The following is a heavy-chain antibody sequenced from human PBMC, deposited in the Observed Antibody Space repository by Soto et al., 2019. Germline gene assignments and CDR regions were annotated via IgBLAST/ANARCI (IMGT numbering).Heavy chain of an antibody. CDR3: ARNGYCSRDACSYGVDV. Sequence: GGSLRLSCAASGFTFSSYGIHWVRQAPGKGLEWVAVISYDGSNKYYADSVKGRFTVSRDNAKDSLWLQVNSLRAEDTAVYYCARNGYCSRDACSYGVDVWGQGTTVTVSS. J-gene: IGHJ6*02. V-gene: IGHV3-30*03. CDR1: GFTFSSYG. CDR2: ISYDGSNK. D-gene: IGHD2-15*01.